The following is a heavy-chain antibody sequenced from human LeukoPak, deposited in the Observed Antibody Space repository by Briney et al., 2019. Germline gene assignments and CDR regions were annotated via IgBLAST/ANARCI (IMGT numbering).Heavy chain of an antibody. Sequence: PSETLSLTCTVSGGSISSGGYYWSWIRQPPGKGLEWIGYIYHSGSTYYNPSLKSRVTISVDRSKNQFSLKLSSVTAADTAVYYCARLKTMDYGGNSGELDYWGQGTLVTVSS. D-gene: IGHD4-23*01. J-gene: IGHJ4*02. CDR3: ARLKTMDYGGNSGELDY. V-gene: IGHV4-30-2*02. CDR1: GGSISSGGYY. CDR2: IYHSGST.